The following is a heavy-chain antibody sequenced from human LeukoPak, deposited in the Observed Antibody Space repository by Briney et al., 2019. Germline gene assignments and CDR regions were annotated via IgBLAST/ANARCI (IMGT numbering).Heavy chain of an antibody. CDR1: GFTFSSYW. J-gene: IGHJ4*02. CDR3: ARVPIFDSSSWSFDY. V-gene: IGHV3-74*01. Sequence: GGSLRLSCAASGFTFSSYWMHWVRQAPGKGLVWVSRLISDGSSASYADSVKGRFTISRDNTKNILYLQMNSLRAEDTAVYYCARVPIFDSSSWSFDYWGQGTLVTVSS. CDR2: LISDGSSA. D-gene: IGHD6-13*01.